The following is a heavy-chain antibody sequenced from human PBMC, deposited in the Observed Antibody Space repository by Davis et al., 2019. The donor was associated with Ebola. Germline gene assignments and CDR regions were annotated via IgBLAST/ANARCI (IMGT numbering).Heavy chain of an antibody. V-gene: IGHV3-23*01. J-gene: IGHJ6*04. CDR2: LSGSGDAT. D-gene: IGHD2-21*01. Sequence: GESLKISCAASGFIFDTYAMSWVRQAPGKGLEWVSSLSGSGDATYYADSVKGRFTSSRDNAKNSVYLQMNSLGVEDAAVYYGARDWAGMDVWGRGTTVTVSS. CDR3: ARDWAGMDV. CDR1: GFIFDTYA.